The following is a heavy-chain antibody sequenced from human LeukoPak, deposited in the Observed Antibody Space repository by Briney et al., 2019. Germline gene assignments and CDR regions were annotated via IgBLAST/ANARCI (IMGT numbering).Heavy chain of an antibody. J-gene: IGHJ6*02. CDR3: SRGHWGMDV. V-gene: IGHV3-7*01. CDR1: GFTFSSYW. D-gene: IGHD3-16*01. CDR2: IKQDGSVK. Sequence: PGGSLRLSCAASGFTFSSYWMSWVRQAPGKGLEWVANIKQDGSVKYYVDSVKGRFTISRDNAKNSLYLQMNTLRDEDTAVYYCSRGHWGMDVWGQGTTVTVSS.